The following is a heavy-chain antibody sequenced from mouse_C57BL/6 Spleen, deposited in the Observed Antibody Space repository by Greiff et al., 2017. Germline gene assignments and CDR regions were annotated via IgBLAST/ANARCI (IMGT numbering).Heavy chain of an antibody. Sequence: VQLQQSGPELVKPGASVQISCKASGYTFTDYYMNWVKQSHGKSLEWIGDINPNNGGTSHNQKFKGKATLTVDKSSSTAYMELRSLTSEDSAVYYCSAYDYDGTPFAYWGQGTLVTVSA. J-gene: IGHJ3*01. CDR2: INPNNGGT. D-gene: IGHD2-4*01. CDR1: GYTFTDYY. V-gene: IGHV1-26*01. CDR3: SAYDYDGTPFAY.